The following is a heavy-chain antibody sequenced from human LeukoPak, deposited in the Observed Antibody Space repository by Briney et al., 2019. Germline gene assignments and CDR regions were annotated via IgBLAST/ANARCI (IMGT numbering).Heavy chain of an antibody. D-gene: IGHD2-2*01. CDR2: FDPVDGET. V-gene: IGHV1-24*01. J-gene: IGHJ5*02. Sequence: GASVKVSCKVSGYTLTELSMHWVRQAPGKGLEWMGGFDPVDGETIYAHKFQGRVTMTEDTSTDTAYMELSSLTPEDTAIYYCASSLYCTTTTCYSGHWFDPWGQGTLVTVSS. CDR3: ASSLYCTTTTCYSGHWFDP. CDR1: GYTLTELS.